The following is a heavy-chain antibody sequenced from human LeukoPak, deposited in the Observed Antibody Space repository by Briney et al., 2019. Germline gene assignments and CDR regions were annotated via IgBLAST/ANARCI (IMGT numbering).Heavy chain of an antibody. J-gene: IGHJ4*02. CDR2: ITWNGGTT. D-gene: IGHD2-2*03. CDR3: ARLGTGYCSSTSCEETY. CDR1: GFTFDDYT. V-gene: IGHV3-43*01. Sequence: GGSLRLSCGASGFTFDDYTMNWVRQRPGKSLERVSLITWNGGTTYYSDSVKGRFIISRDNTKNSLFLQMNSLRTEDTALYFCARLGTGYCSSTSCEETYWGRGTRVTGSS.